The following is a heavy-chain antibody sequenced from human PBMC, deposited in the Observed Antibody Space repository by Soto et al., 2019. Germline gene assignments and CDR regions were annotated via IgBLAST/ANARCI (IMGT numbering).Heavy chain of an antibody. Sequence: PGGSLRLSCAASGFTVSSNYMSWVRQAPGKGLEWVSVIYSGGSTYYADSVKGRFTISRDNSKNTLYLQMNSLRAEDTAVYYCARDLTAGDGYNLDYYYGMDVWGQGTTVTVSS. CDR3: ARDLTAGDGYNLDYYYGMDV. CDR1: GFTVSSNY. CDR2: IYSGGST. J-gene: IGHJ6*02. V-gene: IGHV3-66*01. D-gene: IGHD5-12*01.